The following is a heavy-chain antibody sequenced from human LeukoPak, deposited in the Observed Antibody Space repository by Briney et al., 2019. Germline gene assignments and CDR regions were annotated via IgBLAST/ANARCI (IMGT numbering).Heavy chain of an antibody. J-gene: IGHJ4*02. V-gene: IGHV1-18*01. Sequence: ASVKVSCKASGYTFTNFGITWVRQAPGQGLEWMGWIAPYNGDTHYTQSLQDRVTMTTDTSTSTAYMELRSLRSDDTAVYYCASRNYCDTTGYYQFYFDYWGQGTLVTVSS. CDR2: IAPYNGDT. D-gene: IGHD3-22*01. CDR1: GYTFTNFG. CDR3: ASRNYCDTTGYYQFYFDY.